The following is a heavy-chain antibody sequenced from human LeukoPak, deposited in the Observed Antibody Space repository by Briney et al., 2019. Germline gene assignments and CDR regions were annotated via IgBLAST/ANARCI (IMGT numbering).Heavy chain of an antibody. CDR1: GGSISSYY. J-gene: IGHJ6*02. Sequence: SETLSLTCTVSGGSISSYYWSWIRQPPGKGLEWIGYIYYSGSTNSNPSLTSRVTISVDTSKNQFSLKLSSVTAADTAVYYCARNTQLGYYYYGMDVWGQGTTVTVSS. CDR3: ARNTQLGYYYYGMDV. CDR2: IYYSGST. D-gene: IGHD5-18*01. V-gene: IGHV4-59*01.